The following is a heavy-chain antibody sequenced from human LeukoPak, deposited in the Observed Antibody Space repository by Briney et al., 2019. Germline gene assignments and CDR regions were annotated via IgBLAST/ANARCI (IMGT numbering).Heavy chain of an antibody. V-gene: IGHV3-33*06. CDR2: IWYDGSNK. J-gene: IGHJ4*02. CDR3: AKSSSWYSGYFDY. CDR1: GFIFSSYG. Sequence: GGSLRLSCAASGFIFSSYGMHWVRQAPGKGLEWVAVIWYDGSNKYYSDSVKGRFTISRDNSKNTLYLQMNSLRAEDTAVYYCAKSSSWYSGYFDYWGQGTLVTVSS. D-gene: IGHD6-13*01.